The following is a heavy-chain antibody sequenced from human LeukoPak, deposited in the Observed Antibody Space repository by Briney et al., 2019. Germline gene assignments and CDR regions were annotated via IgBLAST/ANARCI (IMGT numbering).Heavy chain of an antibody. CDR2: INPNSGGT. J-gene: IGHJ4*02. CDR3: ARYYYDSSGYQNFDY. Sequence: ASVKVSCKASGYTFTGYYMHWVRQAPGQGLEWMGWINPNSGGTNYAQKFQGRVTMTRGTSITTAYMELSRLRSDDTAVYYCARYYYDSSGYQNFDYWGQGTLVTVSS. CDR1: GYTFTGYY. V-gene: IGHV1-2*02. D-gene: IGHD3-22*01.